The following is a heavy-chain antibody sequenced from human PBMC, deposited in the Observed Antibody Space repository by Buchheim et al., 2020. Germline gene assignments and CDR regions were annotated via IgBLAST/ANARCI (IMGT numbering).Heavy chain of an antibody. V-gene: IGHV3-48*02. J-gene: IGHJ1*01. D-gene: IGHD3-3*01. CDR1: GFTFSSYS. CDR2: ISSSSSTI. CDR3: ARSGPFWSGPKSAEYFQH. Sequence: EVQLVESGGGLVQPGGSLRLSCAASGFTFSSYSMNWVRQAPGKGLEWVSYISSSSSTIYYADSVKGRFTISRDNAKNSLYLQMNSLRDEDTAVYYCARSGPFWSGPKSAEYFQHWGQGTL.